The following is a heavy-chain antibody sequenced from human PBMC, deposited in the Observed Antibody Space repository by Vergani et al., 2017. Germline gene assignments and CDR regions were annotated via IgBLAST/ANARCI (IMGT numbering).Heavy chain of an antibody. CDR1: GFTFSSYA. V-gene: IGHV3-30-3*01. D-gene: IGHD4-17*01. CDR3: ARDSPVTTGGALDY. CDR2: ISYDGSNK. Sequence: VQLLESGGGLVQPGGSLRLSCAASGFTFSSYAMHWVRQAPGKGLEWVAVISYDGSNKYYADSVKGRFTISRDNSKNTLYLQMNSLRAEDTAVYYCARDSPVTTGGALDYWGQGTLVTVSS. J-gene: IGHJ4*02.